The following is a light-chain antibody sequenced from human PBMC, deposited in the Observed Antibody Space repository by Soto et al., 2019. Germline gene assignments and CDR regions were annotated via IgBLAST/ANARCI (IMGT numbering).Light chain of an antibody. CDR2: EVS. J-gene: IGLJ3*02. CDR1: SSDVGGYNY. CDR3: TSFTNSYTWV. V-gene: IGLV2-14*01. Sequence: QSALTQPASVSGSPGQSITISCTGTSSDVGGYNYVSWFQQHPGKVPKLMIYEVSHRPSGVSDRFSGSKSGSTASLTISGLQAEDEADYYCTSFTNSYTWVFGGGTKQTVL.